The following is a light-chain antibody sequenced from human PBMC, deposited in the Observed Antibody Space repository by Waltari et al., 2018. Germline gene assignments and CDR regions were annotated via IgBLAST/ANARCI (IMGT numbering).Light chain of an antibody. CDR3: NSYAGSSSWV. CDR1: SSDVGFYNY. Sequence: QSALTQPASVSGSPGQSITISCTGTSSDVGFYNYVSWYQQHPGKAPKLMIYDFSERPSGVSHRFSGSKSGNTASLTISGLQAEDEADYYCNSYAGSSSWVFGGGTKLTVL. J-gene: IGLJ3*02. CDR2: DFS. V-gene: IGLV2-14*01.